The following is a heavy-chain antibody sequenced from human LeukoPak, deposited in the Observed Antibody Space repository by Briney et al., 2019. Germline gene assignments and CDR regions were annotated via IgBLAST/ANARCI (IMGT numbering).Heavy chain of an antibody. Sequence: GGSLRLSCAASGFTFSSYAMSWVRQAPGKGLEWVAVISYDGSNKYYADSVKGRFTISRDNSKNTLYLQMNSLRAEDTAVYYCARDSDYYGSGSYARDWGQGTLVTVSS. CDR2: ISYDGSNK. J-gene: IGHJ4*02. V-gene: IGHV3-30-3*01. D-gene: IGHD3-10*01. CDR3: ARDSDYYGSGSYARD. CDR1: GFTFSSYA.